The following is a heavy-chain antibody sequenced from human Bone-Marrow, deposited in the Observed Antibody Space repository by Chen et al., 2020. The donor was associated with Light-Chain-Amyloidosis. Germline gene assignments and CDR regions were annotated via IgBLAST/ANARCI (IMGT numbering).Heavy chain of an antibody. Sequence: EVQLEQSGPEGKKPGEPLTISCKGSGYTFPNYWIGWVRQMPGKGLEWMGVIYPDDSDARYSPSFEGQVTISADKSITPAYLQWRSLKASDTAMYYCARRRDGYNFDYWGQGTLVTVSS. CDR1: GYTFPNYW. CDR3: ARRRDGYNFDY. D-gene: IGHD5-12*01. CDR2: IYPDDSDA. V-gene: IGHV5-51*01. J-gene: IGHJ4*02.